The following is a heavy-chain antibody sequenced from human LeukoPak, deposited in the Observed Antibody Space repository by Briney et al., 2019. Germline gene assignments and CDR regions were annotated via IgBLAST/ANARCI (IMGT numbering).Heavy chain of an antibody. CDR3: ARAGNNWNDTNWFDP. CDR1: GGSIRSYY. J-gene: IGHJ5*02. Sequence: TSETLSLTCTVSGGSIRSYYWSWIRQPPGKGLEWIGYIHYSGSTNCNPSLKTRVTLSVDTSKNQFSLKLSSVTAADTAVYYCARAGNNWNDTNWFDPWGQGTLVTVSS. CDR2: IHYSGST. V-gene: IGHV4-59*12. D-gene: IGHD1-20*01.